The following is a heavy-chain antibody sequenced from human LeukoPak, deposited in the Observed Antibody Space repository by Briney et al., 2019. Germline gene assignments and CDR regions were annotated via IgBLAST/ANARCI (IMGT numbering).Heavy chain of an antibody. J-gene: IGHJ3*02. D-gene: IGHD3-22*01. CDR3: ARVTTYYYDTSGSSTIGPFDI. CDR2: INPNSGGT. V-gene: IGHV1-2*02. Sequence: GASVKVSCKASGYTFTGYYMHWVRQAPGQGLEWMGWINPNSGGTNYAQNFQGRVTMTRDTSISTAYMELSRLRSDDTAVYYCARVTTYYYDTSGSSTIGPFDIWGQGTMVTVSS. CDR1: GYTFTGYY.